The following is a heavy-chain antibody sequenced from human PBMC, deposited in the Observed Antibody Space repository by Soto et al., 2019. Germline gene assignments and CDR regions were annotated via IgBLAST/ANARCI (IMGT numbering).Heavy chain of an antibody. CDR2: ISYDGSNI. D-gene: IGHD2-15*01. CDR1: GFTFSSYG. J-gene: IGHJ4*02. V-gene: IGHV3-30*18. Sequence: QVQLVESGGGVVQPGRSLRLSCAASGFTFSSYGMHWVRQAPGKGLERVAVISYDGSNIYYADSVKGRFTISRDNSKNSLYLQVHGMSAGDKAVYFCAKVVVVDATAKGPECDYWGQGTLVVVSS. CDR3: AKVVVVDATAKGPECDY.